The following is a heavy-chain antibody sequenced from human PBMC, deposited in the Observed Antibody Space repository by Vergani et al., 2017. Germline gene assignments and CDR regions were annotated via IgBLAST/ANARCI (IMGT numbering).Heavy chain of an antibody. CDR2: IWYDGSNK. Sequence: QVRLQESGPGLVKSSETLSLTCSVSFDSIRNLNCNWIRQPPGKGLEWVAVIWYDGSNKYYADSVKGRFTISRDNSQNTVNLQMNSLRVDDTAVYYCAKDLGGCNSISCSYYMDVWGKGTTVTV. CDR3: AKDLGGCNSISCSYYMDV. V-gene: IGHV3-33*06. CDR1: DSIRNLNC. D-gene: IGHD2/OR15-2a*01. J-gene: IGHJ6*03.